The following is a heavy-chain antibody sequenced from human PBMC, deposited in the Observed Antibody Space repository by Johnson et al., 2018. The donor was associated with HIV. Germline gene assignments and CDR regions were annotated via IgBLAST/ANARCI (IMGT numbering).Heavy chain of an antibody. CDR3: AGLAVRGSAGAFDI. V-gene: IGHV3-9*01. CDR1: GFTFDDYA. CDR2: ISWNRGSI. Sequence: VQLVESGGGLVQPGGSLRLSCAASGFTFDDYAMHWVRQAPGKGLEWVSGISWNRGSIGYADSVQGRFTISRDNSKNTLYLQLNSLRAEDTALYYCAGLAVRGSAGAFDIWGQGTMVTVSS. D-gene: IGHD3-10*01. J-gene: IGHJ3*02.